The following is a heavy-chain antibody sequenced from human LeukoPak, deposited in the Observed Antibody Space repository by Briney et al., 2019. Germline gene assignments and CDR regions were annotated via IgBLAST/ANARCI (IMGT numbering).Heavy chain of an antibody. J-gene: IGHJ4*02. CDR1: GFTFSDYW. CDR3: GRDRGRVGATIT. Sequence: GGSLRLSCAASGFTFSDYWMSWVRQAPGKGLEGVANIKQDESEKYYVDSVKGRFTISRDNAKNSLYLQMNSLRAEDTAVYYCGRDRGRVGATITWGQGTLVIVSS. CDR2: IKQDESEK. V-gene: IGHV3-7*01. D-gene: IGHD1-26*01.